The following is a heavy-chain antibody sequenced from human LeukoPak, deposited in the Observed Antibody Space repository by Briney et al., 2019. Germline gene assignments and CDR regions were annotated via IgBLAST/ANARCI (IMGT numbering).Heavy chain of an antibody. J-gene: IGHJ4*02. CDR3: ARIARGYSYGGDY. V-gene: IGHV4-39*07. CDR2: INHSGST. D-gene: IGHD5-18*01. Sequence: SETLSLTCTVSGGSISTSNYYWGWIRQPPGKGLEWVGEINHSGSTNYNPSLKSRVTISVDTSKNQFSLKLSSVTAADTAVYYCARIARGYSYGGDYWGQGTLVTVSS. CDR1: GGSISTSNYY.